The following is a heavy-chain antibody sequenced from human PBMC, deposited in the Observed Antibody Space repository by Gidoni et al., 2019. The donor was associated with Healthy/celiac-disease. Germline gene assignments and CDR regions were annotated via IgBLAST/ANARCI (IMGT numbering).Heavy chain of an antibody. D-gene: IGHD6-19*01. Sequence: QVQLQESGPGLVKPSQTLSLTCTVSGGSISSGGYYWSLIRQHPGKGLELIGYIYYRGSTYYNPSLKSRVTISVDTSKNQFSLKLSSVTAADTAVYYCASYAEWLALGAFDIWGQGTMVTVSS. V-gene: IGHV4-31*03. CDR3: ASYAEWLALGAFDI. CDR1: GGSISSGGYY. J-gene: IGHJ3*02. CDR2: IYYRGST.